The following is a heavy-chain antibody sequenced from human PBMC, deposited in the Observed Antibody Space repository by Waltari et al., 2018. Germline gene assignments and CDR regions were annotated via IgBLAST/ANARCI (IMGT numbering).Heavy chain of an antibody. J-gene: IGHJ4*02. CDR2: IWFDGSDK. Sequence: QVNLVESGGGVVQPGGSLRLSCATSGFPFSNFGMHWVRQAPGKGLEWVALIWFDGSDKFYADSVRGRFTSSRDNSARTLYLDMDSLRLDDTAMYYCAKDAFGNTYLDFWGQGTLVTVSS. D-gene: IGHD2-2*02. V-gene: IGHV3-30*02. CDR3: AKDAFGNTYLDF. CDR1: GFPFSNFG.